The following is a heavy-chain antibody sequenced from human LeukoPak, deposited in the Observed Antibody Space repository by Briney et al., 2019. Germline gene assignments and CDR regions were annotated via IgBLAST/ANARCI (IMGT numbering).Heavy chain of an antibody. CDR2: IFYSGST. CDR3: ARRTSRGYGILDY. V-gene: IGHV4-39*01. J-gene: IGHJ4*02. Sequence: SETLSLTCSVSGGSISSSNYYWGWIRQPPGKGLEWIGYIFYSGSTYYNPSLKSRVTISVDTSKNQFSLKLSSVTAADTAVYYCARRTSRGYGILDYWGQGTLVTVSS. D-gene: IGHD1-14*01. CDR1: GGSISSSNYY.